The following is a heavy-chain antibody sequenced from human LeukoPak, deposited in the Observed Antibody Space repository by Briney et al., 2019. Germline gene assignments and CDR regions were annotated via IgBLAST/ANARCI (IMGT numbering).Heavy chain of an antibody. D-gene: IGHD2-15*01. CDR1: GYTFTSYD. CDR2: MNPNSGNT. V-gene: IGHV1-8*01. J-gene: IGHJ3*02. Sequence: ASVKVSCKASGYTFTSYDINWVRQATGQGLEWMGWMNPNSGNTGYAQKFQGRVTMTRNTSISTAYVELSSLRSEDTAVYYCARSPRWDCSGGSCPTSHAFDIWGQGTMVTVSS. CDR3: ARSPRWDCSGGSCPTSHAFDI.